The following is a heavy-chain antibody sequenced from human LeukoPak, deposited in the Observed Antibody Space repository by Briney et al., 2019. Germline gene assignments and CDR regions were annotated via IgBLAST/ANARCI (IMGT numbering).Heavy chain of an antibody. Sequence: PSETLSLTCTVSGGSISSYYWSWIRQPPGKGLEWIGYIFYSGSTNYNPSLKSRVTISVDTSKNQFSLKLSSVTAADTAVYYCTRGSIAYYYMDVWGKGTTVTISS. J-gene: IGHJ6*03. CDR2: IFYSGST. V-gene: IGHV4-59*01. CDR1: GGSISSYY. D-gene: IGHD3-22*01. CDR3: TRGSIAYYYMDV.